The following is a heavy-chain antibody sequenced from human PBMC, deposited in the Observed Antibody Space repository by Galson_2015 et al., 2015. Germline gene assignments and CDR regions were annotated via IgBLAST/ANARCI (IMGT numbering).Heavy chain of an antibody. CDR2: FDPEDGET. V-gene: IGHV1-24*01. J-gene: IGHJ5*02. CDR3: ATVWKEAHDILTKPWFDP. CDR1: GYTLTELS. Sequence: SVKVSCKVSGYTLTELSMHWVRQAPGKGLEWMGGFDPEDGETIYAQKFQGRVTMTEDTSTDTAYTELSSLRSEDTAVYYCATVWKEAHDILTKPWFDPWGQGTLVTVSS. D-gene: IGHD3-9*01.